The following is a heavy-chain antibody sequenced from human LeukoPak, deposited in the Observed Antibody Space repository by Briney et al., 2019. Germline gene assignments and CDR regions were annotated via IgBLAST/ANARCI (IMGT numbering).Heavy chain of an antibody. CDR3: ARLYYEILTGHPAFDY. D-gene: IGHD3-9*01. Sequence: PSGGSLRLSCAASGFTFSSYWMSWVRQAPGKGLEWVANIKQDGSEKYYVDSVKGRFTISRDNAKNSLFLQMSSLRAEDTAVYYCARLYYEILTGHPAFDYWGQGTLVTVSS. CDR1: GFTFSSYW. CDR2: IKQDGSEK. J-gene: IGHJ4*02. V-gene: IGHV3-7*01.